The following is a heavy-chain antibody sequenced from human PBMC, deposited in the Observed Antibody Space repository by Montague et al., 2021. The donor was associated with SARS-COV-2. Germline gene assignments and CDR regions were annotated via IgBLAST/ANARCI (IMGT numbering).Heavy chain of an antibody. J-gene: IGHJ2*01. Sequence: SETLSLTCTVSGGSISSYYWSWIRQPPGKGLEWIGYIYYSGSTNYNPSLKSRVTISVDTSKNQFSLRLSSVTAADTAVYYCARGPQEYRITMIVVDCWYFDLWGRGTLVTVSS. CDR2: IYYSGST. D-gene: IGHD3-22*01. V-gene: IGHV4-59*01. CDR3: ARGPQEYRITMIVVDCWYFDL. CDR1: GGSISSYY.